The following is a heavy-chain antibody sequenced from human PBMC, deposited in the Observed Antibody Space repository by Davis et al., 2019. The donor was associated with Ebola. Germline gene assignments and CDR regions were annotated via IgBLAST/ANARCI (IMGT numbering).Heavy chain of an antibody. CDR2: IFSNDEK. V-gene: IGHV2-26*01. J-gene: IGHJ6*02. CDR3: ARNYGDYERTDYGMDV. CDR1: GFSLSNARMG. D-gene: IGHD4-17*01. Sequence: SGPTLVKPTETLTLTCTVSGFSLSNARMGVSWIRQPPGKALEWLAHIFSNDEKSYSTSLKSRLTISKDTSKSQVVFTMTNMDPVDTATYYCARNYGDYERTDYGMDVWGQGTTVTVSS.